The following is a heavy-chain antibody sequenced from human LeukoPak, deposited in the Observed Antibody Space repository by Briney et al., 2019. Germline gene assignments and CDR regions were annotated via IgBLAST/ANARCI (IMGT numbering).Heavy chain of an antibody. CDR2: INPNSGGT. CDR1: GYTFTGYY. J-gene: IGHJ5*02. D-gene: IGHD6-6*01. Sequence: ASVKVSCKASGYTFTGYYIHWVRQAPGQGLEWMGWINPNSGGTNYAQKFQGRVTMTRDTSISTAYMELSRLRSDDTAVYYCARVAYSSSAVHWFDPWGQGTLVTV. V-gene: IGHV1-2*02. CDR3: ARVAYSSSAVHWFDP.